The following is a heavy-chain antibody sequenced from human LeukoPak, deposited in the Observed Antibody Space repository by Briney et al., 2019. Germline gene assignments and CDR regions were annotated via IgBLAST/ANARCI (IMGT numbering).Heavy chain of an antibody. Sequence: EASVKVSCKSSGYTFTSYGIIWVRQAPGQGLEWMGWISAYNGNTNYAQKLQGRVTMTTDTSTSTAYMELRSLRSDDTAVYYCARDPLYDTLDYWGQGTLVTVSS. V-gene: IGHV1-18*01. J-gene: IGHJ4*02. CDR1: GYTFTSYG. CDR2: ISAYNGNT. CDR3: ARDPLYDTLDY. D-gene: IGHD3-16*02.